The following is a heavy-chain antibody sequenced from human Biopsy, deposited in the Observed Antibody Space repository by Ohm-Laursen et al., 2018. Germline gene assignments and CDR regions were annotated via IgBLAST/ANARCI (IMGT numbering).Heavy chain of an antibody. Sequence: SVTVSCKASGGMFNSYTINWLRQAPGQGLQWMGGIMSLYNTTNYAQKFWDRITVTADKSTNTVYMTLSSLTSGDTAVYFCARADPPLFYYGSGSSNWFDPWGQGTLVTVSS. CDR3: ARADPPLFYYGSGSSNWFDP. CDR2: IMSLYNTT. J-gene: IGHJ5*02. CDR1: GGMFNSYT. D-gene: IGHD3-10*01. V-gene: IGHV1-69*06.